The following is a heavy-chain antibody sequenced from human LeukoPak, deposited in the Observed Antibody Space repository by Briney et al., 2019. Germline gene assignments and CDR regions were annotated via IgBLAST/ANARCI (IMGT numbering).Heavy chain of an antibody. CDR1: GFTFSTSA. CDR3: ATYRGRGSPFDF. V-gene: IGHV3-23*01. D-gene: IGHD2-15*01. CDR2: ITGSSGST. J-gene: IGHJ4*02. Sequence: GGSLRLSCAASGFTFSTSAMSWVRQTPGKGLEWVSGITGSSGSTKYADSVRGRFTISRDNSKNTVYLQMSSLRVEDTALYYCATYRGRGSPFDFWGQGTQLTVSS.